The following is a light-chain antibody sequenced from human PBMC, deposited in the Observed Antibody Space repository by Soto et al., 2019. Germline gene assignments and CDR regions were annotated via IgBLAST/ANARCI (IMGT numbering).Light chain of an antibody. J-gene: IGKJ2*01. CDR3: QQDSSNPYT. V-gene: IGKV1-5*01. CDR2: DSS. Sequence: DIQMTQSPSTLSASVGDTATITCRASQSISGWMAWYQQKPGQAPQLLIFDSSSLESGVPSRFSGSVSGTICPLTISQQLAGDVAYYYVQQDSSNPYTFGQGTKLEI. CDR1: QSISGW.